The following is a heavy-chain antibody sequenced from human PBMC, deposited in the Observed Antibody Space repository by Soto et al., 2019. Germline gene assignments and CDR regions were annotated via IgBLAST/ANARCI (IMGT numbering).Heavy chain of an antibody. Sequence: SETLSLTCTVSGGSISSGGYYWSWIRQHPGKGLEWIGYIYYSGSTYYNPSLKSRVTISVDTSKNQFSLKLSSVTAADTAVYYRARDITVPAASSYYYYYYMDVWGKGTTVTVSS. V-gene: IGHV4-31*03. J-gene: IGHJ6*03. CDR2: IYYSGST. CDR3: ARDITVPAASSYYYYYYMDV. CDR1: GGSISSGGYY. D-gene: IGHD2-2*01.